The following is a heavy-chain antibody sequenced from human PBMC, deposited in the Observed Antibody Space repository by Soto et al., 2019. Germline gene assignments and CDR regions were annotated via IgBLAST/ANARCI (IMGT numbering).Heavy chain of an antibody. CDR3: ARDGVWGYCSSTSCYTGVWFDP. CDR1: GGTFSSYA. CDR2: INPIFGTA. J-gene: IGHJ5*02. V-gene: IGHV1-69*01. Sequence: QVQLVQSGAEVKKPGSSVKVSCKASGGTFSSYAISWVRQAPGQGLEWMGGINPIFGTANYAQKFQGRVTITADESTSTAYMELSSLRSEDTAVYYCARDGVWGYCSSTSCYTGVWFDPWGQGTLVTVSS. D-gene: IGHD2-2*02.